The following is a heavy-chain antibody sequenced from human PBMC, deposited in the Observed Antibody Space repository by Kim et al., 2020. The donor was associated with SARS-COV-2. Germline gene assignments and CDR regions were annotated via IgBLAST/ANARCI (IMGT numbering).Heavy chain of an antibody. D-gene: IGHD6-13*01. CDR1: GYTFTDYY. Sequence: ASVKVSCKASGYTFTDYYMHWVRQAPGQGLEWMGRINPNIGGTNYAQKFQGRVTMTRDTSISTAYMELSRLRSDDTAVYYCAIGYSSTWSDHWGQGTLVTVSS. V-gene: IGHV1-2*06. J-gene: IGHJ5*02. CDR2: INPNIGGT. CDR3: AIGYSSTWSDH.